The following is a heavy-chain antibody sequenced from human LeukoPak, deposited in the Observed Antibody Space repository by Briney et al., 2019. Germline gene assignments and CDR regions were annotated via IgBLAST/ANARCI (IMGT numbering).Heavy chain of an antibody. J-gene: IGHJ5*02. V-gene: IGHV3-48*04. D-gene: IGHD5-18*01. CDR2: ISSSSSTI. Sequence: GGSLRLSCAASGFTFSSYAMSWVRQAPGKGLEWVSYISSSSSTIYYADSVKGRFTISRDDAKNSLYLQMNSLRAEDTAVYYCARVKYVDTAMVTMDPNWFDPWGQGTLVTVSS. CDR1: GFTFSSYA. CDR3: ARVKYVDTAMVTMDPNWFDP.